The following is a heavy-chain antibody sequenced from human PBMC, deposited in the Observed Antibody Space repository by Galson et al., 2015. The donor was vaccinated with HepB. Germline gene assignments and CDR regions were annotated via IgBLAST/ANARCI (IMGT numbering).Heavy chain of an antibody. CDR2: ISGRGGST. CDR3: VGGYDNDAFDI. CDR1: GCTFSSYA. Sequence: SLRLSCAASGCTFSSYAMSWVPQAPGKRLEWVSAISGRGGSTYYADSVKGRFTISRDNSKNTLYLQMNILRAEDTAVYYCVGGYDNDAFDIWGQGTMVTVSS. V-gene: IGHV3-23*01. J-gene: IGHJ3*02. D-gene: IGHD5-12*01.